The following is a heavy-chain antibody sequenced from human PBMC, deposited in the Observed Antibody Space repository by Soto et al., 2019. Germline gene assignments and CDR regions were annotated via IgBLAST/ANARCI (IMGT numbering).Heavy chain of an antibody. CDR3: ARPQSHDAFDI. CDR1: GGSISSYY. Sequence: SETLSLTCTVSGGSISSYYWSWIRQPPGKGLEWIGYIYYSGSTNYNPSLKSRVTISVDTSKNQFSLKLSSVTAADTAVYCCARPQSHDAFDIWGQGTMVTVSS. V-gene: IGHV4-59*08. CDR2: IYYSGST. J-gene: IGHJ3*02.